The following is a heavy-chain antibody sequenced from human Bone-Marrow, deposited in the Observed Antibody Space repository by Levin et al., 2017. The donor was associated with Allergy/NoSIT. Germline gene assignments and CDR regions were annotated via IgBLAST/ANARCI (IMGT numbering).Heavy chain of an antibody. Sequence: SETLSLTCSVSGGSTNDFFWSFMRQSPGKGLEWIGYVYRGTTSYNPSFESRVFISVDTSKSQFSLMLTSVTAADSATYFCAGTTIRRTAYSYFGMDVWGQGTTVTVSS. D-gene: IGHD2-21*01. CDR1: GGSTNDFF. CDR3: AGTTIRRTAYSYFGMDV. J-gene: IGHJ6*02. CDR2: VYRGTT. V-gene: IGHV4-59*01.